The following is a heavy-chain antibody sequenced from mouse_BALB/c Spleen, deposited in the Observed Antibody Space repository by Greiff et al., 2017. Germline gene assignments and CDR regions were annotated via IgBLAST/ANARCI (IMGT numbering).Heavy chain of an antibody. CDR3: AGQRDGYSRYYAMDY. J-gene: IGHJ3*01. CDR1: GFTFSSYG. V-gene: IGHV5-6*01. CDR2: ISSGGSYT. D-gene: IGHD2-3*01. Sequence: EVKLVESGGDLVKPGGSLKLSCAASGFTFSSYGMSWVRQTPDKRLEWVATISSGGSYTYYPDSVTGRFTISRDNAKNTLYLQMSSLKSEDTAMYYRAGQRDGYSRYYAMDYWGQGTLVTVSA.